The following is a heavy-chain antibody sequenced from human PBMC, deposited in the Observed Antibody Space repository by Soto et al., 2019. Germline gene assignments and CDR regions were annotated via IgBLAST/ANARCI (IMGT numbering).Heavy chain of an antibody. J-gene: IGHJ6*03. CDR2: ISGYNGNT. Sequence: ASVKVSCKASGYMFPSYGITWVRQAPGQGLEWMGWISGYNGNTNYAQKFQGRVTLTTDTSTTTAYLELRSLTSDDKAVFYCARDLRKNVVVVPAAYYYYYMDVWGKGTTVTVSS. D-gene: IGHD2-2*01. V-gene: IGHV1-18*01. CDR3: ARDLRKNVVVVPAAYYYYYMDV. CDR1: GYMFPSYG.